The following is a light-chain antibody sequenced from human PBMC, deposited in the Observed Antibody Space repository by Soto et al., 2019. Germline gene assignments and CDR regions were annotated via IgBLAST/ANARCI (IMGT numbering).Light chain of an antibody. CDR2: KAS. Sequence: IQMTQSHSTLSGSVGDRVTITCRASQTISSWLAWYQQKPGKAPKLLIYKASTLKSGVPSRFSGSGSGTEFTLTISSLQPDDFATYYCQHYNSYSEAFGQRTKADVK. V-gene: IGKV1-5*03. J-gene: IGKJ1*01. CDR3: QHYNSYSEA. CDR1: QTISSW.